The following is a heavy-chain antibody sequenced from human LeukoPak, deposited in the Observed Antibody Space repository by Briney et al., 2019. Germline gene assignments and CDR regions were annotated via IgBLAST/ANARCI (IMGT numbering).Heavy chain of an antibody. J-gene: IGHJ4*02. CDR3: ARVPSDATFDY. Sequence: PSETLSLTCAVSGYSISSGYYWGWIRQPPGKGLEWIGSIYHSGSTYYNPSLKSRVTISVDTSKNQFSLKLSSVTAADTAVYYCARVPSDATFDYWGQGTLVTVSS. CDR2: IYHSGST. V-gene: IGHV4-38-2*01. CDR1: GYSISSGYY.